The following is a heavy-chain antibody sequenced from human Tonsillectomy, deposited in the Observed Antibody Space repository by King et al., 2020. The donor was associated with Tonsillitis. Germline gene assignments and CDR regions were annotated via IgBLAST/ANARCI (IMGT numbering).Heavy chain of an antibody. V-gene: IGHV5-51*01. Sequence: VQLVQSGAEVKKPGESLKISCKGSGYSFSNYWIGWVRQMPGKGLEWMAIVYPGDSHIKYNPSFQGQVTISADKSINTAFLQWSSLKASDSAMYYCARRAGDGWYYYFDYWAQGILAT. J-gene: IGHJ4*02. CDR2: VYPGDSHI. CDR1: GYSFSNYW. CDR3: ARRAGDGWYYYFDY. D-gene: IGHD6-19*01.